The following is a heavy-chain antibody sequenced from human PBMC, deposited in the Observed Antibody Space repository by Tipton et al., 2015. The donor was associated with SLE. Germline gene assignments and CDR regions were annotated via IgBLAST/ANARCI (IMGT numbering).Heavy chain of an antibody. CDR3: ARDAFGVGSH. D-gene: IGHD3-3*01. CDR1: GGSFSGYY. V-gene: IGHV3-53*05. Sequence: LSLTCAVYGGSFSGYYWSWIRQAPGKGLECVSVIYSGGTTHYADSVKGRFTISRDNSKKTLYLQMNSLRAEDTAVYYCARDAFGVGSHWGQGTLVTVSS. J-gene: IGHJ4*02. CDR2: IYSGGTT.